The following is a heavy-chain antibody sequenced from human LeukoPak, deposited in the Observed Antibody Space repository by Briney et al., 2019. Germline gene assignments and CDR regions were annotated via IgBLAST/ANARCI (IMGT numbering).Heavy chain of an antibody. Sequence: PSETLSLTCTVSGGSISSGGYYWSWIRQHPGKGLEWIGYIYYSGSTYYNPSLKSRVTISVDTSKNQFSLKLSSVTAADTAVYYCAREGAAAAPIYYFDYWGQGTLVTVSS. CDR3: AREGAAAAPIYYFDY. D-gene: IGHD6-13*01. CDR1: GGSISSGGYY. J-gene: IGHJ4*02. V-gene: IGHV4-31*03. CDR2: IYYSGST.